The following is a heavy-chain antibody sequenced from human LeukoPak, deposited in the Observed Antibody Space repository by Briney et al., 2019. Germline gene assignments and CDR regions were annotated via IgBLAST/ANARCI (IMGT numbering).Heavy chain of an antibody. CDR3: TLTQYKDDPFDI. CDR2: IKPISVTT. J-gene: IGHJ3*02. CDR1: TFTFTGYY. Sequence: GASVKVSCKASTFTFTGYYMHWVRQAPGQGLEWMGWIKPISVTTSYAQHFQGRVTMTRDTSFSTAYMELSSLTSDDAATYYCTLTQYKDDPFDIWGQGTMVTVSS. V-gene: IGHV1-2*02. D-gene: IGHD1-14*01.